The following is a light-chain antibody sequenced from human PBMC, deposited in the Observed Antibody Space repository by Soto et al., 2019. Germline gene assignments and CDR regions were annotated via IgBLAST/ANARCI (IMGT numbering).Light chain of an antibody. J-gene: IGLJ3*02. V-gene: IGLV1-47*02. CDR2: GNS. Sequence: QSVLTQPPSASGTPGQRLTISCSGSSANIGSNYVYWYQQFPGTAPKLLIYGNSNRPSGVPDRFSGSKSGTSASLAINGLQAEDEAHYYCQSYDNSLSGSWVFGGGTKLTVL. CDR3: QSYDNSLSGSWV. CDR1: SANIGSNY.